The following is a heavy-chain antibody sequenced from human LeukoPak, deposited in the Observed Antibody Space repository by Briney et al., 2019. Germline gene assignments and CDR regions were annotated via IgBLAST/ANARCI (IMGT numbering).Heavy chain of an antibody. Sequence: GGSLRLSCAASGFTFSSYSMNWVRQAPGKGLEWVSSISSSSSYIYYADSVKGRFTISRGNAKNSLYLQMNSLRAEDTAVYYCAREDTAYYYFDYWGQGTLVTVSS. CDR1: GFTFSSYS. CDR2: ISSSSSYI. V-gene: IGHV3-21*04. CDR3: AREDTAYYYFDY. J-gene: IGHJ4*02. D-gene: IGHD2-21*01.